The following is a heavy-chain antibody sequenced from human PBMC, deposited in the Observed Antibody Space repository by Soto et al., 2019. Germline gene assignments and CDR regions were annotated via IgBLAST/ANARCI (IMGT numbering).Heavy chain of an antibody. D-gene: IGHD3-10*01. J-gene: IGHJ6*02. CDR2: ISFDGSTE. CDR3: ARSRHGSGSYTHFYYGLDV. V-gene: IGHV3-30-3*01. CDR1: GFTFISYA. Sequence: QVQLVESGGGVVQPGRSLRLSCAASGFTFISYAMHWVRQAPGKGLEWVAVISFDGSTEYYADSVKGRFTISRDNSKNKVYLQMNSLRSGDTAVYYCARSRHGSGSYTHFYYGLDVWGQGTTVTVSS.